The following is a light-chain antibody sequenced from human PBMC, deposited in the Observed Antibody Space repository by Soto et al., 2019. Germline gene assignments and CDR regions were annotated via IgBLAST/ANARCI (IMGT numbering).Light chain of an antibody. J-gene: IGLJ7*01. CDR1: SGHSNYA. Sequence: QSVLTQSPSASASLGASVKLTCTLSSGHSNYAIAWHQQQPEKGPRYLMKVNSGGSHIKGDGIPDRFSGSSSGAERYLFISSLQSEDEADYYCQTWGTGSAFVVCGGGTQLTVL. CDR2: VNSGGSH. CDR3: QTWGTGSAFVV. V-gene: IGLV4-69*01.